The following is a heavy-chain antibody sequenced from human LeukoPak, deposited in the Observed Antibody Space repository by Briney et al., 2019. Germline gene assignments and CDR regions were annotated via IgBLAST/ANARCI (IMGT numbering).Heavy chain of an antibody. Sequence: SQTLSLTCAISGDSVSNNNAAWNWIRQSPSRGLEWLGRTYYRSKWYNDYALSLRGRITVNPDTSKNQFSLQLKSVTPEDTAAYYCARGKLGGRNAGDYLDYWGQGTLVTVSS. CDR2: TYYRSKWYN. CDR3: ARGKLGGRNAGDYLDY. D-gene: IGHD1-26*01. J-gene: IGHJ4*02. V-gene: IGHV6-1*01. CDR1: GDSVSNNNAA.